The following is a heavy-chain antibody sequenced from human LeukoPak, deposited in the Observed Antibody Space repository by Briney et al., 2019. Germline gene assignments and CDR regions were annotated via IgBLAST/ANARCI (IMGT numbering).Heavy chain of an antibody. V-gene: IGHV3-7*01. Sequence: GGSLRLSCVASRFTFSNHWMTWVRQAPGKGLEWVANINEDGSQKYYVGSVEGRFTISRDNAKNSLYLQMNSLRAEDTAVYYCASSTYSSSPSWGQGTLVTVSS. D-gene: IGHD6-6*01. CDR3: ASSTYSSSPS. CDR1: RFTFSNHW. CDR2: INEDGSQK. J-gene: IGHJ5*02.